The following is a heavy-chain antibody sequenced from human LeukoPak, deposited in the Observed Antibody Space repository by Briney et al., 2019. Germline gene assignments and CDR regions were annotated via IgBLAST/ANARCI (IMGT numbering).Heavy chain of an antibody. V-gene: IGHV4-39*07. CDR3: ARLYNHNWFDP. CDR1: GGSISSSSYY. J-gene: IGHJ5*02. CDR2: IYYSGST. D-gene: IGHD3-16*02. Sequence: SETLSLTCTVSGGSISSSSYYWGWIRQPPGKGLEWIGSIYYSGSTYYNPSLKSRVTISVDTSKNQFSLKLSSVTAADTAMYYCARLYNHNWFDPWGQGTLVTVSS.